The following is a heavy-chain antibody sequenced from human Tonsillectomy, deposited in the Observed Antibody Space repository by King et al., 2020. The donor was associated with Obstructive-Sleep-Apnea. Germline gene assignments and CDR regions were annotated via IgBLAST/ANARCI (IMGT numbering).Heavy chain of an antibody. J-gene: IGHJ4*02. CDR3: ARGSGIAVAGVAPHFDY. V-gene: IGHV3-21*01. CDR1: GFTFSSYY. Sequence: VQLVESGGGLVKPGGSLRLSCAASGFTFSSYYINWVRQAPGKGLEWVSSISSSSSYIYYADSVKGRFTISRDNAKNSLYLQINSLRAEDTAVYYCARGSGIAVAGVAPHFDYWGQGTLVTVSS. D-gene: IGHD6-19*01. CDR2: ISSSSSYI.